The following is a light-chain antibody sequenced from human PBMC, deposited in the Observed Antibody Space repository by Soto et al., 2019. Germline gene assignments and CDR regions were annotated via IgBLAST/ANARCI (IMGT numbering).Light chain of an antibody. J-gene: IGLJ1*01. CDR3: FSFTTTSTHV. Sequence: QSALTQPASLSGSPGQSITISCTGTSSDIGAYDYVSWFQQHPGKAPKLMISEVNTRPSGVSNRFSGSKSGNTAYLTISGLPVEDEAEDFCFSFTTTSTHVFGTGTKLTVL. CDR2: EVN. CDR1: SSDIGAYDY. V-gene: IGLV2-14*01.